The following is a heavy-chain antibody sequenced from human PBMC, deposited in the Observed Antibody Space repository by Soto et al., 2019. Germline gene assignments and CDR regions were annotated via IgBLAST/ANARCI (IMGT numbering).Heavy chain of an antibody. CDR1: GFTFSSYG. J-gene: IGHJ5*02. CDR3: ARDWGSGWGFDP. V-gene: IGHV3-33*01. D-gene: IGHD3-16*01. Sequence: LRLSCAASGFTFSSYGMHWVCQAPGKGLEWVAVIWYDGSNKYYADSVKGRFTISRGNSKNTLYLQMNSLRAEDTAVYYCARDWGSGWGFDPWGQGTWSPLL. CDR2: IWYDGSNK.